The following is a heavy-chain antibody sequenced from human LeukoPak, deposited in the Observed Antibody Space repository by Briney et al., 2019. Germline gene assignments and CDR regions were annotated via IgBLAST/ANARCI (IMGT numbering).Heavy chain of an antibody. CDR1: GGSISSGGYY. CDR3: ARDSDRYGTYYYYYMDV. CDR2: IYYSGST. J-gene: IGHJ6*03. V-gene: IGHV4-31*03. Sequence: PSQTLSLTCTVSGGSISSGGYYWSWIRQHPGKGLEWIGYIYYSGSTYYNPSLKSRVTISVDTSKNQFSLKLSSVTAADTAVYYCARDSDRYGTYYYYYMDVWGKGTTVTVSS. D-gene: IGHD5-18*01.